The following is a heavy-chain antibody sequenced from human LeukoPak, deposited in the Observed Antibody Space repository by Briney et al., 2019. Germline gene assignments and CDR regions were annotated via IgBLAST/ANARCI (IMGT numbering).Heavy chain of an antibody. CDR1: GYTFTSYG. CDR3: ATGRPADFWSGYYPYY. D-gene: IGHD3-3*01. V-gene: IGHV1-24*01. CDR2: FDPEDGET. Sequence: ASVKVSCKASGYTFTSYGISWVRQAPGKGLEWMGGFDPEDGETIYAQKFQGRVTMTEDTSTDTAYMELSSLRSEDTAVYYCATGRPADFWSGYYPYYWGQGTLVTVSS. J-gene: IGHJ4*02.